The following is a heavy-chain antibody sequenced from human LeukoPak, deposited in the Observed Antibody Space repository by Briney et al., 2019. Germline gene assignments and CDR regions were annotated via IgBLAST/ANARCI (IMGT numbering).Heavy chain of an antibody. J-gene: IGHJ6*02. D-gene: IGHD6-19*01. V-gene: IGHV1-46*01. CDR2: INPNGGST. CDR3: ARRAVANGMDV. CDR1: GYSFTNYY. Sequence: ASVKVSCTASGYSFTNYYMHWVRQAPGQGLEWMGIINPNGGSTSYAQKFQGRVTMTRDTSTSTVYMELSSLRSEDTAVFYCARRAVANGMDVWGQGTTVTVSS.